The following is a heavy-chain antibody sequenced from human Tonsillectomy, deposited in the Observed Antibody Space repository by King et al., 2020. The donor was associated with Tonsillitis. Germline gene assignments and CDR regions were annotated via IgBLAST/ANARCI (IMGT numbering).Heavy chain of an antibody. CDR1: GFTFSSYS. CDR3: ARDSVQGGDYPNWFDP. J-gene: IGHJ5*02. D-gene: IGHD4-17*01. CDR2: ISSSSSYI. V-gene: IGHV3-21*01. Sequence: VQLVESGGGLVKPGGSLRLSCAASGFTFSSYSMNWVRQAPGKGLEWVSSISSSSSYIYYANSVKVRFHISRDNAKNSLYLQMKCLRAEDTAVYYCARDSVQGGDYPNWFDPWGQGTLVTVSS.